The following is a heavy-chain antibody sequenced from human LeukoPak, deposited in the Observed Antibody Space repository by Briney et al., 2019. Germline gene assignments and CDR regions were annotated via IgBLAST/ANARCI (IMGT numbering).Heavy chain of an antibody. V-gene: IGHV4-39*01. CDR2: IYYSGST. J-gene: IGHJ4*02. CDR3: ARHDGIVGCSSGWFPFDY. Sequence: PSETLSLTCTVSGGSISSSSYYWGWIRQPPGKGLEWIGSIYYSGSTYYNPSLKSRVTISVDTSKNQFSLKLSSVTAADTAVYYCARHDGIVGCSSGWFPFDYWGQGTLVTVSS. D-gene: IGHD6-19*01. CDR1: GGSISSSSYY.